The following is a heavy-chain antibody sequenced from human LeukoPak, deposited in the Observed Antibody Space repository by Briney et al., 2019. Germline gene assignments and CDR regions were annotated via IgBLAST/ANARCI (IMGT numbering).Heavy chain of an antibody. CDR1: GFTFSSSW. CDR3: ARSILLWFGELLSTGMDV. Sequence: GGSLRLSCVASGFTFSSSWMHWVRQAPGKGLVWVSRINTDGKTTTYADSVKGRFTISRDNSKNTLYLQMNSLRAEDTAVYYCARSILLWFGELLSTGMDVWGQGTTVTVSS. J-gene: IGHJ6*02. V-gene: IGHV3-74*01. CDR2: INTDGKTT. D-gene: IGHD3-10*01.